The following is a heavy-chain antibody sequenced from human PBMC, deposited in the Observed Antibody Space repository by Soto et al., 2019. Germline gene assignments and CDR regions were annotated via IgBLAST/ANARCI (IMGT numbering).Heavy chain of an antibody. CDR1: GYTFTSYG. CDR3: ARDRQRGYSYGPDYYYGMDV. J-gene: IGHJ6*02. Sequence: ASVKVSCKASGYTFTSYGISWVRQAPGQGLEWMGWISANNGNTNYAQKFQGRVTMTRDTSTSTVYMELSSLRSEDTAVYYCARDRQRGYSYGPDYYYGMDVWGQGTTVTVSS. V-gene: IGHV1-18*01. CDR2: ISANNGNT. D-gene: IGHD5-18*01.